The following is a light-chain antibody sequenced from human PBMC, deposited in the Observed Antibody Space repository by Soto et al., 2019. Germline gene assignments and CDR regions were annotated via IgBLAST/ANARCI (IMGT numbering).Light chain of an antibody. CDR2: GAS. CDR1: QSVSSSY. Sequence: EIVMTQSPATLSVSPGGRATLSCRASQSVSSSYLAWYQQKPGQAPRLLIYGASTRATGIPARFSGSGSGTEFTLTISSLQSEDFAVYYCQQYNNWPPTFGGGTKVDIK. J-gene: IGKJ4*01. CDR3: QQYNNWPPT. V-gene: IGKV3-15*01.